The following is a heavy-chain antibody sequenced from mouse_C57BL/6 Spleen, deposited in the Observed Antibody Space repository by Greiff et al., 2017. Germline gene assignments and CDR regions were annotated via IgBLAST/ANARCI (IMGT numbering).Heavy chain of an antibody. CDR1: GFNIKDDY. V-gene: IGHV14-4*01. D-gene: IGHD2-2*01. CDR3: TTGGYDVRGYYAMDY. CDR2: IDPENGDT. Sequence: VQLQQSGAELVRPGASVKLSCTASGFNIKDDYMHWVKQRPEQGLEWIGWIDPENGDTEYASKFQGKATITADTSSNTAYLQLSSLTSEDTAVYYCTTGGYDVRGYYAMDYWGQGTSVTVSS. J-gene: IGHJ4*01.